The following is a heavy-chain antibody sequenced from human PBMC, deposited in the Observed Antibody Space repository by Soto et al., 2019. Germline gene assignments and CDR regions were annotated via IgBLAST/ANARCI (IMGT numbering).Heavy chain of an antibody. J-gene: IGHJ5*02. Sequence: VGSLRLSCAASGFTFSDYAMNWVRQAPGKGLEWVSHISRNGTDIVYADSVKGRFIISRDNARNTVYLQMNSLEAEDTAVYYCAKLPWEVAPSWGQGTLVTVSS. CDR2: ISRNGTDI. CDR1: GFTFSDYA. CDR3: AKLPWEVAPS. D-gene: IGHD1-26*01. V-gene: IGHV3-23*01.